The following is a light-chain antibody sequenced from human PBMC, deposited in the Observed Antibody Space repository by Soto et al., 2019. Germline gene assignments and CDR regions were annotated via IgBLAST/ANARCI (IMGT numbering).Light chain of an antibody. V-gene: IGKV3-15*01. Sequence: EIVMTPSPATPAVSPGERATLSCRASQSVSKNLAWFQHKPGQAPRLLIYGASARATGIPVRFSGSGSGTEFTLTISSLQSEDFAVYYCQQYNNWPPWTFGQGTKVEIK. CDR3: QQYNNWPPWT. CDR2: GAS. J-gene: IGKJ1*01. CDR1: QSVSKN.